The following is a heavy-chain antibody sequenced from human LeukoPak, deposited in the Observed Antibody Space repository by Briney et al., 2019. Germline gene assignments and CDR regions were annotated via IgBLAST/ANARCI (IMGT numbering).Heavy chain of an antibody. CDR3: ARLVRGIIITKSYNWFDP. V-gene: IGHV1-8*01. CDR1: GYTFTSYD. Sequence: GASVKVSCKASGYTFTSYDINWVRQATGQELEWMGWVNPNSGNTDYAQKFQGRVTMTRNTSISTAYMELSSLRSDDTAVYYCARLVRGIIITKSYNWFDPWGQGTLVTISS. D-gene: IGHD3-10*01. J-gene: IGHJ5*02. CDR2: VNPNSGNT.